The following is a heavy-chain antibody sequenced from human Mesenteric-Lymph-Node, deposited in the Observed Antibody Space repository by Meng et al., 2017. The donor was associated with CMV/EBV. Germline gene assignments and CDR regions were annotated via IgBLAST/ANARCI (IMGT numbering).Heavy chain of an antibody. V-gene: IGHV3-13*01. CDR2: IGTAGDT. CDR1: GFTFSSYD. Sequence: GGSLRLSCAASGFTFSSYDMHWVRQATGKGLEWVSAIGTAGDTYYPGSVKGRFTISRDNAKNSLYLQMNSLRAEDTAVYYCAREAYGDYAVGYWGQGTLVTVSS. CDR3: AREAYGDYAVGY. D-gene: IGHD4-17*01. J-gene: IGHJ4*02.